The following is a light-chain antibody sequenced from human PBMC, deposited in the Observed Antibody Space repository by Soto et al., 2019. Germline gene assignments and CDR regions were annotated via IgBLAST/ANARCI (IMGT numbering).Light chain of an antibody. J-gene: IGKJ3*01. CDR2: GAS. CDR3: QQYGSSPVT. Sequence: EIVLTQSPGTLSLSPGDRATLSCRASQSLSSTYLAWYQQKAGQAPRLLIYGASSRATGIPDRFSGSGSGTDFTLTISRLEPEDFAVYYCQQYGSSPVTFGPGTKV. V-gene: IGKV3-20*01. CDR1: QSLSSTY.